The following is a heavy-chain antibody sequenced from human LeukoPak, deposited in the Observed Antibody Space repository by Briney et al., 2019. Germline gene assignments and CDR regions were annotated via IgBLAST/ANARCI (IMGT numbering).Heavy chain of an antibody. D-gene: IGHD3-16*01. Sequence: GASVKVSCKASGYTFTSYGISWVRQAPGQGLEWMGWISAYNGNTNYAQKLQGRVTMTRNTSISTAYMELSSLRSEDTAVYYCARRGSGNYDYVWGSPQAFDIWGQGTMVTVSS. CDR2: ISAYNGNT. CDR1: GYTFTSYG. CDR3: ARRGSGNYDYVWGSPQAFDI. J-gene: IGHJ3*02. V-gene: IGHV1-18*01.